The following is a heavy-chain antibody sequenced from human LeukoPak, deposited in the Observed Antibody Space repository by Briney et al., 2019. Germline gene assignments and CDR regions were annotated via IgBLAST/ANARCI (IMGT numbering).Heavy chain of an antibody. CDR2: IYYSGST. CDR1: GGSISSGGYY. D-gene: IGHD1-14*01. CDR3: ARDTTGAFDI. J-gene: IGHJ3*02. Sequence: SETLSLTCTVSGGSISSGGYYWSWIRQHPGKGLEWIGYIYYSGSTYYNPSLKSRVTISVDTSKNQFSLKLSSVTAADTAVYYCARDTTGAFDIWGQGTMVTVSS. V-gene: IGHV4-31*03.